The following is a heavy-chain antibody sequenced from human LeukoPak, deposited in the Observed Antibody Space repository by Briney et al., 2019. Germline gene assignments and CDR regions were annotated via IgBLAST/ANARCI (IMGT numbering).Heavy chain of an antibody. V-gene: IGHV3-23*01. CDR2: ISGSGGNT. CDR1: GFTFSSYA. Sequence: GGSLRLSCAASGFTFSSYAMSWVRQAPGKGLECISVISGSGGNTYYADSVKGRFTISRDNSKYTLYLQIHSPRAEDTALYYCATNWNLDYWGQGTLVTVSS. CDR3: ATNWNLDY. J-gene: IGHJ4*02. D-gene: IGHD1-1*01.